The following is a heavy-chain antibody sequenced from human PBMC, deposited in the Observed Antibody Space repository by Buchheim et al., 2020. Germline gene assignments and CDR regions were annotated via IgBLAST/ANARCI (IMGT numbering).Heavy chain of an antibody. J-gene: IGHJ6*02. CDR1: GFTFSSYW. CDR2: INSDGSST. Sequence: EVQLVESGGGLVQPGGSLRLSCAASGFTFSSYWMHWVRQAPGKGLVWVSRINSDGSSTSYADSVKGRFTISRDNAKNTLYLPMNSLRAEDTAVYYCARDPTWVYSGSYVDYYGMDVWGQGTT. CDR3: ARDPTWVYSGSYVDYYGMDV. D-gene: IGHD1-26*01. V-gene: IGHV3-74*01.